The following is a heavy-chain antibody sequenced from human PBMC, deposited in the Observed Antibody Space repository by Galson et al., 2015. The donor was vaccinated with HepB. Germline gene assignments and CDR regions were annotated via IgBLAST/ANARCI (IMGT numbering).Heavy chain of an antibody. CDR3: ARHGKEGWIQLRSGMDV. CDR2: IYPGDPDT. Sequence: SGAEVKKPGESLKISCKGSGYSFTSYWIGWVRQMPGKGLEWMGIIYPGDPDTRYSPSFQGQVTISADKSISTAYLQWSSLKASDTAMYYCARHGKEGWIQLRSGMDVWGQGTTVTVSS. CDR1: GYSFTSYW. D-gene: IGHD5-18*01. V-gene: IGHV5-51*01. J-gene: IGHJ6*02.